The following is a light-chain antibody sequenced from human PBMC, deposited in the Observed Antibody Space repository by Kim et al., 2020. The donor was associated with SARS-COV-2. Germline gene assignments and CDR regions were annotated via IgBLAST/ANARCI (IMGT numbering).Light chain of an antibody. CDR2: GAS. J-gene: IGKJ5*01. CDR1: QSVSSN. Sequence: GERATLPGRARQSVSSNLGWNQQKPGQAHRHLIYGASTRATEIPARFRGSGSGKEFTLTISSLQSEDFAVYYSQKYNNWPPVTFGQGKRLEIK. V-gene: IGKV3-15*01. CDR3: QKYNNWPPVT.